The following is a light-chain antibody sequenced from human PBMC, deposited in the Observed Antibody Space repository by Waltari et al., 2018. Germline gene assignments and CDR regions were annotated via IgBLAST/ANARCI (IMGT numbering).Light chain of an antibody. CDR1: SNDIGGYNF. Sequence: QSALTQPASVSGSPGQSITISCMGTSNDIGGYNFVSWYQQHPGKAPKLMIYYVSKRPSGVSNRFSGSKSGNTASLTIAGLQAEDEADYYCCSYVGGGTLIFGGGTNVTVL. J-gene: IGLJ2*01. CDR3: CSYVGGGTLI. CDR2: YVS. V-gene: IGLV2-23*02.